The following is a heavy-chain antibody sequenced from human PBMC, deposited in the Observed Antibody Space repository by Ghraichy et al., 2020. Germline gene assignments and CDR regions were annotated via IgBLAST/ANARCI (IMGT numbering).Heavy chain of an antibody. CDR2: IWYDGSNK. Sequence: GGSLRLSCAASGFTFSSYGMHWVRLAPGKRLEWVAVIWYDGSNKYYADSVKGRFTISRDNSKNTLYLQMNSLRAEDTAVYYCAKRAGFYSSSWYSEGDAFDIWGQGTMVTVSS. D-gene: IGHD6-13*01. V-gene: IGHV3-33*06. CDR3: AKRAGFYSSSWYSEGDAFDI. J-gene: IGHJ3*02. CDR1: GFTFSSYG.